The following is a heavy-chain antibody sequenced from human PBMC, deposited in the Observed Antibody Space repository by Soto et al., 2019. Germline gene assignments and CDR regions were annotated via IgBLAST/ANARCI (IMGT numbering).Heavy chain of an antibody. Sequence: QVQLQESGPGLVKPSETLSLTCTVSGGSISSYYWSWIRQPPGKGLEWIGYIYYSGSTNYNPSLKSRVTISVDTSKNQVSLKLSSVTAADTAVYYCAREDPTSSAFDIWGQGTMVTVSS. CDR1: GGSISSYY. V-gene: IGHV4-59*01. CDR3: AREDPTSSAFDI. CDR2: IYYSGST. J-gene: IGHJ3*02.